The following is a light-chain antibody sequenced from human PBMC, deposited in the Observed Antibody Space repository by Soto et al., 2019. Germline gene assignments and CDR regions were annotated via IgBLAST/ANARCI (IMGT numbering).Light chain of an antibody. V-gene: IGKV3-15*01. CDR2: GAS. J-gene: IGKJ5*01. Sequence: EIVMTQSPATLSLSPRARATLSCRANQHVGSNLAWYQQRPGQAPRLLIYGASTRATGIPDRFSGSGSGTEFTLTITSLRPEDFATYWCQQSYNTPVTFGQGTRLEIK. CDR3: QQSYNTPVT. CDR1: QHVGSN.